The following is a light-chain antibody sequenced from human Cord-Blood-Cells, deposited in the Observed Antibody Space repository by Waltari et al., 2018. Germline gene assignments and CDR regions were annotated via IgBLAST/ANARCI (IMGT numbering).Light chain of an antibody. CDR2: DVS. J-gene: IGLJ1*01. Sequence: QSALTQPASVSGSPGQSLTISCTGTSRDVGGYNYVSWYQQHPGKAPKLMIYDVSKRPSGVSNRFSGSKSGNTASLTISGLQAEDEADYYCSSYTSSSTPYVFGTGTKVTVL. CDR3: SSYTSSSTPYV. CDR1: SRDVGGYNY. V-gene: IGLV2-14*01.